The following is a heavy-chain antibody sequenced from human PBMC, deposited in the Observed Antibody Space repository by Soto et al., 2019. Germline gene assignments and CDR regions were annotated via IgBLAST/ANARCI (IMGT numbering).Heavy chain of an antibody. Sequence: SVEVCCKASGVTFSSYTISWARQAPGQGLEWMGRIIPILGIANYAQKFQGRVTITADKSTSTAYMELSSLRSEDTAVYYCATALTGFNVFDIWGQGTMVTVSS. D-gene: IGHD3-9*01. CDR3: ATALTGFNVFDI. CDR1: GVTFSSYT. CDR2: IIPILGIA. V-gene: IGHV1-69*02. J-gene: IGHJ3*02.